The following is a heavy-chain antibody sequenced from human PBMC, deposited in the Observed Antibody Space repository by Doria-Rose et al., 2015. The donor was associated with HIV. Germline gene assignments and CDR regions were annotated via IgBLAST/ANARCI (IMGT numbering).Heavy chain of an antibody. CDR3: ARIKSSRWYHKYYFDF. D-gene: IGHD6-13*01. J-gene: IGHJ4*02. CDR1: GVSLSSPGMG. Sequence: QVTLKESGPVLVKPTETLALTCTVSGVSLSSPGMGVSWIRQPPGKALEWLANIFSDDDRSYKPSRKSRLTISRGTSKSQVVRTMTDMDPVDTATYYCARIKSSRWYHKYYFDFWGQGTLVIVSA. V-gene: IGHV2-26*01. CDR2: IFSDDDR.